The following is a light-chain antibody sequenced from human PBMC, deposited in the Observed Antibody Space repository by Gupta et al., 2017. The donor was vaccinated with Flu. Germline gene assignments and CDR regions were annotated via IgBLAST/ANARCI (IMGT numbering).Light chain of an antibody. Sequence: EIVLTQSPGPLSLSPGERATLSCRSSQSVSSSSLAWYQQKPGQAPRLLIYGASSRAAGIPDRFSGSGSATDFTLTISRLEPEDFAVYYCQQYGGSPPLTFGGGTKVEIK. CDR3: QQYGGSPPLT. V-gene: IGKV3-20*01. J-gene: IGKJ4*01. CDR2: GAS. CDR1: QSVSSSS.